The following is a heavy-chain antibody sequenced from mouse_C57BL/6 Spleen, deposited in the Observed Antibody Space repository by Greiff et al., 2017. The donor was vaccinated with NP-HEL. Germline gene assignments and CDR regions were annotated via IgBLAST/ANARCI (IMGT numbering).Heavy chain of an antibody. Sequence: EVKLVESGGGLVQPGESLKLSCAASGFTFSDYYMYWVRQTPEKRLEWVAYISNGGGSTYYPDTVKGRFTISRDNAKNTLYLQMSRLKSEDTAMYYCARHRYYGSRGYFDYWGQGTTLTVSS. V-gene: IGHV5-12*01. D-gene: IGHD1-1*01. CDR3: ARHRYYGSRGYFDY. CDR2: ISNGGGST. J-gene: IGHJ2*01. CDR1: GFTFSDYY.